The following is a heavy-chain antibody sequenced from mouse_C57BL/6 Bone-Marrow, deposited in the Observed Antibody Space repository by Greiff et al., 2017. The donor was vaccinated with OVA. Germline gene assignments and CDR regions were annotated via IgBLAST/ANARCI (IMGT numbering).Heavy chain of an antibody. V-gene: IGHV1-81*01. D-gene: IGHD1-1*01. Sequence: QVQLKESGAELARPGASVKLSCKASGYTFTSYGISWVKQRTGQGLEWIGEIYPRSGNTYYNEKFKGKATLTADKSSSTAYMELRSLTSEDSAVYFCAKSGTTVVASYFDYWGQGTTLTVSS. CDR3: AKSGTTVVASYFDY. J-gene: IGHJ2*01. CDR2: IYPRSGNT. CDR1: GYTFTSYG.